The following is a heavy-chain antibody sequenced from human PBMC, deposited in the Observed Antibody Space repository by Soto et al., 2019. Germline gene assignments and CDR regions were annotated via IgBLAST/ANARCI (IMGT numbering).Heavy chain of an antibody. CDR1: GFTFSSYA. D-gene: IGHD2-21*02. CDR2: ISGSGGST. J-gene: IGHJ4*02. CDR3: AKQNGYGGNSELEY. V-gene: IGHV3-23*01. Sequence: EVQLLESGGGLVQPGGSLSLSCAASGFTFSSYAMSWVRQAPGKGLEWVSAISGSGGSTYYADSVKGRFTISRDNSKNTLYLQMNSLRAEDTAVYYCAKQNGYGGNSELEYWGQGTLVTVSS.